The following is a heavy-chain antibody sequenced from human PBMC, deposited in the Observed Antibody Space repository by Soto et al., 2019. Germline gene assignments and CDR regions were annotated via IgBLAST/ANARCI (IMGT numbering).Heavy chain of an antibody. Sequence: GGSLRHSCAASGVSFINYWMTWVRQAPGKGLEWVANIKQDGSEKHYVDSVKGRFTISRDNSKNTLYLQMNSLRAEDTAVYYCARGPAIDYGMDVWGQGTTVTVSS. CDR3: ARGPAIDYGMDV. V-gene: IGHV3-7*03. CDR1: GVSFINYW. D-gene: IGHD3-22*01. CDR2: IKQDGSEK. J-gene: IGHJ6*02.